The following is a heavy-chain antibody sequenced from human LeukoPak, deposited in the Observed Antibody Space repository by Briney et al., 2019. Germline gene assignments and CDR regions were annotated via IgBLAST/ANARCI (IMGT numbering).Heavy chain of an antibody. D-gene: IGHD3-3*01. V-gene: IGHV3-23*01. Sequence: GGSLRLSCAASGFTFSSYAMSWVRQAPGKGLEWVSAISGSGGSTYYADSVKGRFNISRDNSKNTLYLQMNSLRAEDTAVYYCAKYRTLSSPYYDFWSGYYKDYYFDYWGQGTLVTVSS. CDR2: ISGSGGST. CDR1: GFTFSSYA. J-gene: IGHJ4*02. CDR3: AKYRTLSSPYYDFWSGYYKDYYFDY.